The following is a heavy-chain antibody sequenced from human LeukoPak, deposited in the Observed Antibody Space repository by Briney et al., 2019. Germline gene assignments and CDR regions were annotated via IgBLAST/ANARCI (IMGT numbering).Heavy chain of an antibody. Sequence: GGSLRLSCAASGFTFSSYAMSWVRQAPGKGLEWVSAISGSGGSTYYADSVKGRFTISRDNSKNTLYLQMNSLRAEDTAVYYCAKVSSRYYGILSGQRPLSTSPKGAFDYWGQGTLVTVSS. CDR1: GFTFSSYA. CDR3: AKVSSRYYGILSGQRPLSTSPKGAFDY. V-gene: IGHV3-23*01. D-gene: IGHD3-9*01. J-gene: IGHJ4*02. CDR2: ISGSGGST.